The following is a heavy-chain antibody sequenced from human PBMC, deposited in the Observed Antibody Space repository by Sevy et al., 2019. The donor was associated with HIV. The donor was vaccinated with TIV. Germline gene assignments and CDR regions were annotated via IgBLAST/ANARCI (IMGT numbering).Heavy chain of an antibody. D-gene: IGHD6-13*01. V-gene: IGHV4-39*01. CDR1: GASIRDSSYY. CDR3: ARSMEQQLDAFDI. Sequence: SETLSLTCTVSGASIRDSSYYWAWIRQPPGKGLEWIGNIYSYGETYYNSSLKSRVTISVDTSKNQFSLSLTSVTAADTAIYFCARSMEQQLDAFDIWVQGTMVTV. J-gene: IGHJ3*02. CDR2: IYSYGET.